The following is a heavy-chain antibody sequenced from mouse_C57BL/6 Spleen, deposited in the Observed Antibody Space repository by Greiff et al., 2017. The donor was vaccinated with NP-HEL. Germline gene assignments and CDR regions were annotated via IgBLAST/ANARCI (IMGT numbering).Heavy chain of an antibody. CDR3: ARASYYYGSSSYYFDY. D-gene: IGHD1-1*01. V-gene: IGHV1-26*01. J-gene: IGHJ2*01. CDR2: INPNNGGT. Sequence: EVQLQQSGPELVKPGASVKISCKASGYTFTDYYMNWVKQSHGKSLEWIGDINPNNGGTSYNQKFKGKATLTVDKSSSTAYMELRSLTSEDSAVYYCARASYYYGSSSYYFDYWGQGTTLTVSS. CDR1: GYTFTDYY.